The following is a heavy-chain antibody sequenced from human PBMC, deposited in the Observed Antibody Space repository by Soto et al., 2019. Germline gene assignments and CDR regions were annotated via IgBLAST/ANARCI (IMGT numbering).Heavy chain of an antibody. CDR1: GFTFSSST. Sequence: EVQLVESGGGLVKPGGSLRLSCAGSGFTFSSSTMTWVRQAPGKGLEWVSSISSSSSYIYQPDSLKGRFTISRDNAKNSVFLQMSSLRAEDTAVYYCARDLAEVYATWGQGTLVTVSS. D-gene: IGHD2-8*01. CDR3: ARDLAEVYAT. V-gene: IGHV3-21*01. J-gene: IGHJ5*02. CDR2: ISSSSSYI.